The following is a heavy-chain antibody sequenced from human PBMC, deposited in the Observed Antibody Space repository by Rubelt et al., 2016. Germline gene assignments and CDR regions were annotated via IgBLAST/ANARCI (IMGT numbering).Heavy chain of an antibody. CDR1: AGSFSGYY. D-gene: IGHD5-18*01. Sequence: QVQLQQWGAGLLKPSETLSLSCAVYAGSFSGYYWSWIRQPPGKGLEWIGDIYYSGSTYYNPSLKNRVTLSVDTSKNQISLRLSSVTAADTAVYYCARAYSYAYGYWGQGTLVTVSS. CDR2: IYYSGST. CDR3: ARAYSYAYGY. J-gene: IGHJ4*02. V-gene: IGHV4-34*01.